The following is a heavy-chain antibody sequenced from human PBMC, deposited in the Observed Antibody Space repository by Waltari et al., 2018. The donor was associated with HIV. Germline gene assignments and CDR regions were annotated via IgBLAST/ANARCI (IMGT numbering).Heavy chain of an antibody. J-gene: IGHJ3*02. CDR2: ISSDGSTT. CDR1: GFTFRRYW. CDR3: ARENTMTYYDALDI. V-gene: IGHV3-74*01. Sequence: EVQLVESGGGLVQPGGYLRLYCAASGFTFRRYWLHWVRQAPGKGLVWVSCISSDGSTTNYADSVKGRLTISRDNAKNTLYLQMNSLRADDTAVYYCARENTMTYYDALDIWGQGTMVTVSS. D-gene: IGHD4-17*01.